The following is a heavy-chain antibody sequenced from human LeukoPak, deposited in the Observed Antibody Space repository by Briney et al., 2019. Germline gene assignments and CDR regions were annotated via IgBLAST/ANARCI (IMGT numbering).Heavy chain of an antibody. Sequence: PSETLSLTCAVYGGSFSGYYWSWIRQPPGKGLEWIGEINHSGSTNYNPSLKSRVTISVDTSKNQFSLKLSSVTAADTAVYYCASLGVYYYYYMDVWGKGTTVTISS. CDR1: GGSFSGYY. V-gene: IGHV4-34*01. CDR3: ASLGVYYYYYMDV. CDR2: INHSGST. J-gene: IGHJ6*03.